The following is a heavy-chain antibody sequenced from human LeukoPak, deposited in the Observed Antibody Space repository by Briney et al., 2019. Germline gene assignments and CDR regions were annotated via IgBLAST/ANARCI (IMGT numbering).Heavy chain of an antibody. CDR1: GFTFSSYG. J-gene: IGHJ4*02. CDR3: ASDPATVTSYFDY. D-gene: IGHD4-17*01. CDR2: IWYDGSKK. Sequence: GGSLRLSCAVSGFTFSSYGMHWVRQAPGKGLEWVARIWYDGSKKYYADSVKGRFTISRDDSKSTLYLQMNSLRAEDTAVYYCASDPATVTSYFDYWGQGTLVTVSS. V-gene: IGHV3-33*01.